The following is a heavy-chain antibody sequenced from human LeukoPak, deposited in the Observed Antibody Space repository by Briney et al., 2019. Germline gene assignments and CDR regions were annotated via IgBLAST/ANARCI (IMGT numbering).Heavy chain of an antibody. J-gene: IGHJ4*02. D-gene: IGHD5-24*01. CDR1: GGSISSYY. CDR3: ARSLGRDGYEY. Sequence: SASLSLTCTVSGGSISSYYWSWIRQPPGKGLEWIGYIYYSGSTNYNPSLKSRVTISVDTSKNQFSLKLSSVTAADTAVYYCARSLGRDGYEYWGQGTLVTVSS. CDR2: IYYSGST. V-gene: IGHV4-59*01.